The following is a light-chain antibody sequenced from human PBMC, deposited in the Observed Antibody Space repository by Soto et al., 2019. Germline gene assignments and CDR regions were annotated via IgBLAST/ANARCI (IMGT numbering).Light chain of an antibody. CDR2: DAS. Sequence: DIQMTQSPSTLSASVGDRVTISCRASQSISRWVAWYQQKPGKAPKLLIYDASSLESGVPSRFSGSGSGTEFTLSISSLQPDDFATYFFQQYNTYYTFGQGTKLEIK. CDR1: QSISRW. J-gene: IGKJ2*01. V-gene: IGKV1-5*01. CDR3: QQYNTYYT.